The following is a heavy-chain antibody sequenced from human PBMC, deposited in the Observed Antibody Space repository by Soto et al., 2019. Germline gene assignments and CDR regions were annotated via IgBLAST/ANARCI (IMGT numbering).Heavy chain of an antibody. CDR1: GGSFSGYY. CDR3: ARGRQYDFWSGYLGDAFDI. CDR2: INHSGST. Sequence: QVQLQQWGAGLLKPSETLSLTCAVYGGSFSGYYWSWIRQPPGKGLEWIGEINHSGSTNYNPSLTSRVNISVDTSKNQFSLKLSSVTAADTAVYYCARGRQYDFWSGYLGDAFDIWGQGTMVTVSS. J-gene: IGHJ3*02. D-gene: IGHD3-3*01. V-gene: IGHV4-34*01.